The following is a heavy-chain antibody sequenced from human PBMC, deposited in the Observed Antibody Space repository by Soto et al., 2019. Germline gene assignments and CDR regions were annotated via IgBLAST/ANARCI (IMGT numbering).Heavy chain of an antibody. Sequence: GGSLRLSCAASGFTFSSYGMHWVRQAPGKGLEWVAVISYDGSNKYYADSVKGRLTISRDNSKNTLYLQMNSLRAEDTAVYYCAKGVAVVTANPGYFDYWGQGTLVTVAS. CDR3: AKGVAVVTANPGYFDY. J-gene: IGHJ4*02. V-gene: IGHV3-30*18. CDR2: ISYDGSNK. CDR1: GFTFSSYG. D-gene: IGHD2-21*02.